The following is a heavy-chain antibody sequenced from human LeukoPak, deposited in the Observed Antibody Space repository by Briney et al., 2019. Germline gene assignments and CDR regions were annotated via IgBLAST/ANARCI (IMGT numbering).Heavy chain of an antibody. J-gene: IGHJ5*02. Sequence: GGSLRLSCAASGFTFSGSAMHWVRQASGKGLEWVSGISGSGGPTFYASFVKGRFTISRDNSKNTLYLQMNSLRAEDTAVYYCAKDRISTVTTLTLSYNWFDPWGQGTLVTVSS. D-gene: IGHD4-17*01. CDR1: GFTFSGSA. CDR3: AKDRISTVTTLTLSYNWFDP. CDR2: ISGSGGPT. V-gene: IGHV3-23*01.